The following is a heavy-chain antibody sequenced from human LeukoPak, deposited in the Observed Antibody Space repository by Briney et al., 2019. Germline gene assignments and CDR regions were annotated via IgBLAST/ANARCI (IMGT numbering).Heavy chain of an antibody. Sequence: GGSLRLSCAASGFTFSSYGMHWVRQAPGKGLEWVAVISYDGSNKYYADSVRGRFTISRDNSKNTLYLQMNSLRAEDTAVYFCAKDPRRYYDSSGPPVPWFDPWGQGTLVTVSS. CDR2: ISYDGSNK. CDR3: AKDPRRYYDSSGPPVPWFDP. V-gene: IGHV3-30*18. CDR1: GFTFSSYG. J-gene: IGHJ5*02. D-gene: IGHD3-22*01.